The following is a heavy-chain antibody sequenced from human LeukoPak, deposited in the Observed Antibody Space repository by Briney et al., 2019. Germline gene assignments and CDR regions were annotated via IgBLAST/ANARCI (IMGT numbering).Heavy chain of an antibody. CDR3: ARWAYNWNYDGAFDI. D-gene: IGHD1-7*01. J-gene: IGHJ3*02. Sequence: GGSLRLSCAASGFTVSNNYMSWVRQAPGKGLEWVSVIYSGGNTYYADSVKGRFTISRDNSKNTLYVQMNSLRAEDTAVYYCARWAYNWNYDGAFDIWGQGTMVTVSS. CDR2: IYSGGNT. CDR1: GFTVSNNY. V-gene: IGHV3-66*01.